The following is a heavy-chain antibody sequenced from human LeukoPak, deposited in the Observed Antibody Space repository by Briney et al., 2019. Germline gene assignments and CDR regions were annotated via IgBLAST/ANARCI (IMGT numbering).Heavy chain of an antibody. CDR2: ISSNGGSI. CDR3: ARGLGINGLALEM. D-gene: IGHD3-10*01. CDR1: GFTFSNYA. J-gene: IGHJ3*02. V-gene: IGHV3-64*01. Sequence: GSLRLSCAASGFTFSNYAMRWVRQAPGKRLEYVSAISSNGGSIYYASSVKGRFTISRDNTKNTVYLKMGSLRAEDMAVYYCARGLGINGLALEMWGQGTMVTVSS.